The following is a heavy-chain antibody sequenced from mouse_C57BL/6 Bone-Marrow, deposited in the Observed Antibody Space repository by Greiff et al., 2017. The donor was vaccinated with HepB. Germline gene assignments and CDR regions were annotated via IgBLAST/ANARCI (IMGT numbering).Heavy chain of an antibody. CDR3: ARHRYYYGSSYWYFDV. V-gene: IGHV1-4*01. CDR1: GYTFTSYT. CDR2: INPSSGYT. J-gene: IGHJ1*03. Sequence: VQLQQSGAELARPGASVKMSCKASGYTFTSYTMHWVKQRPGQGLEWIGYINPSSGYTKYNQKFKDKATLTADKSSSTAYMQLSSLTSEDSAVYYCARHRYYYGSSYWYFDVWGTGTTVTVSS. D-gene: IGHD1-1*01.